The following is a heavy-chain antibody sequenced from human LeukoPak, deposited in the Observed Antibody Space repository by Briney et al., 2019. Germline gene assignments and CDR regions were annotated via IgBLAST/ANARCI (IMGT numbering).Heavy chain of an antibody. V-gene: IGHV1-69*10. J-gene: IGHJ4*02. D-gene: IGHD6-19*01. CDR2: IIPILGIA. CDR3: ARAPSSHSSGWYGVDY. CDR1: GGTFTSYT. Sequence: GASVKVSCKASGGTFTSYTISWVRQAPGQGLEWMGGIIPILGIANYAQKFQGRVTITADKSTSTAYMELSSLRSEDTAVYFCARAPSSHSSGWYGVDYWGQGTLVTVSS.